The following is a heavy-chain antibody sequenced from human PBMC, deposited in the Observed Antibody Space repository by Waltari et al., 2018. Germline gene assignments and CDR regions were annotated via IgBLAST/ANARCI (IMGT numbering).Heavy chain of an antibody. CDR2: ISGSGGST. J-gene: IGHJ3*02. CDR3: AREKKRSGWYHDAFDI. Sequence: EVQLVESGGGLVQPGGSLRLSCAASGFTFSSYAMSWVRQAPGKGLEWVSAISGSGGSTYYADSVKGRFTISIDNSKNTLYLQMNSLRAEDTAVYYCAREKKRSGWYHDAFDIWGQGTMVTVSS. V-gene: IGHV3-23*04. D-gene: IGHD6-19*01. CDR1: GFTFSSYA.